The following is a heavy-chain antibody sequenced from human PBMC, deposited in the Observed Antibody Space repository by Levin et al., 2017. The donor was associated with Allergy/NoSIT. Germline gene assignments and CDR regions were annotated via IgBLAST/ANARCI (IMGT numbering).Heavy chain of an antibody. CDR1: GGSVSSGVYY. J-gene: IGHJ4*02. V-gene: IGHV4-31*03. D-gene: IGHD1-14*01. CDR3: ARGRDAYKLGF. Sequence: SETLSLTCTVSGGSVSSGVYYWGWIRQHPGTGLECIGYIHPSGSTNYNPSLNSRVTMSVDMSKNQISLKMISVTAADTAVYYCARGRDAYKLGFWGQGTLVTVSS. CDR2: IHPSGST.